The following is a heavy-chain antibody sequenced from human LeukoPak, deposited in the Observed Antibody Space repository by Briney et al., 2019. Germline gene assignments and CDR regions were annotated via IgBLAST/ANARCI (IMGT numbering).Heavy chain of an antibody. CDR2: IYYSGST. V-gene: IGHV4-59*01. D-gene: IGHD6-19*01. CDR3: ARARVGVAGFFDS. Sequence: PSETLSLTCTVSVGSIGTYYWSWIRQPPGKELEWIGYIYYSGSTNYNPSLKGRATISVHTSRNQFSLKLSSVTTADTAVYYCARARVGVAGFFDSWGQGTLVTVSS. J-gene: IGHJ4*02. CDR1: VGSIGTYY.